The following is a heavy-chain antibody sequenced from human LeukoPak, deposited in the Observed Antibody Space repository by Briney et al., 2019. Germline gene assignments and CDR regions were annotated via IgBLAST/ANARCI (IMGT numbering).Heavy chain of an antibody. J-gene: IGHJ4*02. CDR1: GFTFSNYA. Sequence: PGGSLRLSCAASGFTFSNYAMRWVRQAPGKGLEWVSGISGSGGNTDYGDSVRGRFTISRDNSKNTVYLQMDSLRAEDTAVYYCARVGFYDSSGYSRYFDYWGQGTLVTVSS. CDR2: ISGSGGNT. CDR3: ARVGFYDSSGYSRYFDY. V-gene: IGHV3-23*01. D-gene: IGHD3-22*01.